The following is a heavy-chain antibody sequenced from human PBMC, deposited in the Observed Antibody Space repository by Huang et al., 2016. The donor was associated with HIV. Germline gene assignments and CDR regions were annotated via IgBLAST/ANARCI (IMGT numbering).Heavy chain of an antibody. CDR2: RSYDGKTK. D-gene: IGHD6-13*01. Sequence: QVQLVESGGGVVQPGRSLRISCAAYGFTFSGYGMHWVHQAPGKGLEWVAVRSYDGKTKYYADSVKGRFSISRDNSKTTVYLQLNSLRVEDTAVYYCAKGGSAAAVLDFWGQGTLVTVSS. CDR3: AKGGSAAAVLDF. V-gene: IGHV3-30*18. J-gene: IGHJ4*02. CDR1: GFTFSGYG.